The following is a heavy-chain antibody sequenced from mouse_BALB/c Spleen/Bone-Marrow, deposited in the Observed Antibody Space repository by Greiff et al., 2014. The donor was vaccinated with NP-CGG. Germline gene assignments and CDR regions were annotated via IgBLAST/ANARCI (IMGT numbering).Heavy chain of an antibody. J-gene: IGHJ1*01. D-gene: IGHD4-1*01. CDR1: GYSITSDYA. CDR2: ISYSGST. CDR3: AGTWYFDV. V-gene: IGHV3-2*02. Sequence: VQLQQSGPGLVKPSQSLSLTCTVTGYSITSDYAWNWIRQFPGNKLEWMGYISYSGSTSYNPSLKSRISITRDTSKNQFFLQLNSVTTEDTATYYGAGTWYFDVWGAGTTVTVSS.